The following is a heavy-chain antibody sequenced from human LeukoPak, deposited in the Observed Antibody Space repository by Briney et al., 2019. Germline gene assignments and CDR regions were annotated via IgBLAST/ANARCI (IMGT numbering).Heavy chain of an antibody. CDR2: IYYTGTT. V-gene: IGHV4-30-4*01. CDR1: GGSISSGDYY. CDR3: ARVDDSRSGWYHVDY. D-gene: IGHD6-19*01. Sequence: SETLSLTCTVSGGSISSGDYYWSWIRQPPGKGLEWIGNIYYTGTTYYNPSLQSRLTMSVDTSKNQFSLRLSSVTAADTAVYYCARVDDSRSGWYHVDYWGQGTLVTVSS. J-gene: IGHJ4*02.